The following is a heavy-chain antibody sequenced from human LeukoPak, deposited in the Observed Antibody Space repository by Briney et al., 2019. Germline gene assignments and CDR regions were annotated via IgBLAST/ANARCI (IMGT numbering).Heavy chain of an antibody. D-gene: IGHD3-3*01. J-gene: IGHJ6*04. CDR3: ARDFWSVNV. CDR1: GFTFDDYA. Sequence: PGGSLRLSCTASGFTFDDYAMSWVRQAPGKGLEWVSYISSSGSTIYYADSVKGRFTISRDNAKNSLYLQMNSLRAEDSAVYYCARDFWSVNVWGKGTTVTVSS. V-gene: IGHV3-11*01. CDR2: ISSSGSTI.